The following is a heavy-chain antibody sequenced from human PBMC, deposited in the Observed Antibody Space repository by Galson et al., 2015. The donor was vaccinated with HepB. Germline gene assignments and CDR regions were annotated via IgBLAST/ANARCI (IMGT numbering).Heavy chain of an antibody. Sequence: SLRLSCAASGFIFSNYAMHWVRQAPGKGLEWVALISYDGNNKYYADSVKGRFAISRDSSKNTLYLQMNSLRAEDTAVYYCATDRGLLLHEYPIDYWGQGTLVTVSS. J-gene: IGHJ4*02. D-gene: IGHD3-22*01. V-gene: IGHV3-30*09. CDR2: ISYDGNNK. CDR3: ATDRGLLLHEYPIDY. CDR1: GFIFSNYA.